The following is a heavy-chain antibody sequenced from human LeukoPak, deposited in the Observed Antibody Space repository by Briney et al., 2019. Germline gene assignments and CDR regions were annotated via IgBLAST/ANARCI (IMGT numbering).Heavy chain of an antibody. J-gene: IGHJ3*02. CDR3: ARAVVVPAAIAFDI. CDR1: DDSITMCY. CDR2: IYYSGST. D-gene: IGHD2-2*01. V-gene: IGHV4-59*01. Sequence: SETLSLTCTVSDDSITMCYWTWIRQPPGKGLEWIGYIYYSGSTNYNPSLKSRVTISVDTSKNQFSLKLSSVTAADTAVYYCARAVVVPAAIAFDIWGQGTMVTVSS.